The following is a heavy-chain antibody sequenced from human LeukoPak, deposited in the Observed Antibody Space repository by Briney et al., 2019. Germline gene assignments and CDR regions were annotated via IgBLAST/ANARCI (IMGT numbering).Heavy chain of an antibody. CDR3: AREGIFDWLSSPILDHYYYMDV. J-gene: IGHJ6*03. D-gene: IGHD3-9*01. V-gene: IGHV4-4*02. CDR2: IYHSGST. CDR1: GGSISSSNW. Sequence: SGTLSLTCAVSGGSISSSNWWSWVRQPPGKGLEWLGEIYHSGSTNYNPSLKSRVTISVDKSKNQFSLKLSSVTAADTAVYYCAREGIFDWLSSPILDHYYYMDVWGKGTTVTVSS.